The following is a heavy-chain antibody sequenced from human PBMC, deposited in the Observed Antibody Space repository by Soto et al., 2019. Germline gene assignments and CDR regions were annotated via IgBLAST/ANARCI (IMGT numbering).Heavy chain of an antibody. CDR1: GFTFSSYL. D-gene: IGHD4-4*01. CDR3: AREATVTTSEGGFDY. CDR2: IKQDGSEK. V-gene: IGHV3-7*01. J-gene: IGHJ4*02. Sequence: GGSLRLSCAASGFTFSSYLMSWVRQAPGKGLEWVANIKQDGSEKYYVDSVKGRFTISRDNAKNSLYLQMNSLRAEDTAVYYCAREATVTTSEGGFDYWGQGTLVTV.